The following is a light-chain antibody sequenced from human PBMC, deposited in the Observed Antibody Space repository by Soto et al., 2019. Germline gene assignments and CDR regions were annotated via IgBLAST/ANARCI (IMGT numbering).Light chain of an antibody. CDR3: CSYAGSFYV. Sequence: QSVLTQPASVSGSPGQSITISCAGTGSDVGAYNLVSWYQQHPGKAPKLMIFDVSKRPSGVPDRFSGSKSGNTASLTISGLQAEDEADYSCCSYAGSFYVFGSGTQLTVL. J-gene: IGLJ1*01. CDR2: DVS. CDR1: GSDVGAYNL. V-gene: IGLV2-11*01.